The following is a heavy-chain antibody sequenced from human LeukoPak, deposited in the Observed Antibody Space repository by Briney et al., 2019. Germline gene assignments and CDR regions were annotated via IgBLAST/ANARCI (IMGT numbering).Heavy chain of an antibody. CDR1: GFTFSNAW. CDR3: TTLLPIVVVITTRGGRNWFDP. Sequence: GGSLRLSCAASGFTFSNAWMNWVRQAPGKGLEWVGRIKSKTDGGTTDYAAPVKGRFTISRDDSKNTLYLQMNSLKTEDTAVYYCTTLLPIVVVITTRGGRNWFDPWGQGTLVTVSS. V-gene: IGHV3-15*07. J-gene: IGHJ5*02. CDR2: IKSKTDGGTT. D-gene: IGHD3-22*01.